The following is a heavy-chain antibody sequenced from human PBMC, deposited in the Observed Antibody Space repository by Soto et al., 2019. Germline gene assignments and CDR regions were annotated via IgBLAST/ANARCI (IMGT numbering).Heavy chain of an antibody. CDR3: AIGHWLGC. CDR2: IKQDGNER. V-gene: IGHV3-7*01. CDR1: GFTFSDYF. D-gene: IGHD6-19*01. Sequence: ELQLVDSGGALVQPGESLRLSCAASGFTFSDYFMTWVRQAPGKGLEWVATIKQDGNERYYVDSVKGRFTISRDNAKNSLYRQMNALRAEDTAVYYCAIGHWLGCWGHGTLVTVSS. J-gene: IGHJ4*01.